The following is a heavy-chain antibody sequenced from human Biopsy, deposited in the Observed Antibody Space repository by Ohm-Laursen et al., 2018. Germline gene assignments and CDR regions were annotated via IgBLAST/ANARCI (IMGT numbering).Heavy chain of an antibody. Sequence: SLRLSCTASGFTFTNYWMHWVRQAPGKGLEWVSRSNTDGSHTYYADSVKGRFTTSTDNAKNTLYLYMSSLTVEDTAVYFCARDASQGIDSWGQGTLVTVSS. CDR3: ARDASQGIDS. CDR2: SNTDGSHT. CDR1: GFTFTNYW. V-gene: IGHV3-74*01. J-gene: IGHJ5*01.